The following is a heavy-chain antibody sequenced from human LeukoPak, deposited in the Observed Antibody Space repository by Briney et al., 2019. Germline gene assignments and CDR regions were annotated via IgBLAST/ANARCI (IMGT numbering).Heavy chain of an antibody. V-gene: IGHV1-8*01. D-gene: IGHD6-13*01. CDR1: GYTFTNYD. Sequence: EASVKVSCKGSGYTFTNYDINWVRQATGQGLEWMGWMNPNSGNTGYVQKFQGRITITRNTSISTAYMELSSLRSEDTAVYYCARTQHLVLRSPLDPWGQGTLVTVSS. J-gene: IGHJ5*02. CDR2: MNPNSGNT. CDR3: ARTQHLVLRSPLDP.